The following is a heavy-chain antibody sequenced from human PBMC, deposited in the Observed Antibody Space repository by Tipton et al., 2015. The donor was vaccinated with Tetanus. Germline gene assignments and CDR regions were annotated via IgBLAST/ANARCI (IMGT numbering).Heavy chain of an antibody. CDR3: ARDSIFRFWRDLYSSSSDYYYYYGMDV. J-gene: IGHJ6*02. CDR1: EFSFSSYA. V-gene: IGHV3-23*01. D-gene: IGHD6-6*01. CDR2: IGGDGDGI. Sequence: SLRLSCAASEFSFSSYAMTWVRQAPGKGLEWVSVIGGDGDGIQYADSVKGRFTISRDNSKNTLYLQMNSLRAEDTAVYYCARDSIFRFWRDLYSSSSDYYYYYGMDVWGQGTTVTVSS.